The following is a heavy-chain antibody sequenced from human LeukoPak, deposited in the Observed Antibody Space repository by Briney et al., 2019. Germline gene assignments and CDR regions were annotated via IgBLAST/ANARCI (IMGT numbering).Heavy chain of an antibody. CDR2: ISDPEGST. CDR1: GFTFNYYA. Sequence: RGSLSPSCAASGFTFNYYAMSWVRQAPGKGLEWVSGISDPEGSTYYTDSVKGRFTISRDNTKNTVYLQMNNLRPDDTAVYFCARHDRFIPYWGQGTLVTLSS. V-gene: IGHV3-23*01. CDR3: ARHDRFIPY. D-gene: IGHD1-14*01. J-gene: IGHJ4*02.